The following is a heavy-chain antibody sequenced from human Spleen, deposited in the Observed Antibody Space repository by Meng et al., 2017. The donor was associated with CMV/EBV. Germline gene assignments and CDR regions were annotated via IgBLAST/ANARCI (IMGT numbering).Heavy chain of an antibody. CDR3: ARGYYGSGSYSVDY. J-gene: IGHJ4*02. CDR2: INPNSGGT. CDR1: GNTVTDDY. V-gene: IGHV1-2*02. Sequence: GRLVQSRPEVKKSGASVKLCGKASGNTVTDDYIHWVRQAPGKGLEWMGWINPNSGGTNYAQKFQGRVTMTRDTSISTAYMELSRLRSDDTAVYYCARGYYGSGSYSVDYWGQGTLVTVSS. D-gene: IGHD3-10*01.